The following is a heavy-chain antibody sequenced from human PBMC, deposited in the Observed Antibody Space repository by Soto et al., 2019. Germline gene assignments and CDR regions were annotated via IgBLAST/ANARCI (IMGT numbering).Heavy chain of an antibody. CDR3: ATYRKFFQI. J-gene: IGHJ3*02. CDR2: IYNSEIT. V-gene: IGHV4-30-2*01. CDR1: GGYISGGYYS. Sequence: SETRSLTCAVSGGYISGGYYSWGWIRQPPGKGREWIGFIYNSEITYYNSSLKSRFTISVDRSKNHYFLNLTYVTAADTAVYYCATYRKFFQIWPQGTKVTVPS.